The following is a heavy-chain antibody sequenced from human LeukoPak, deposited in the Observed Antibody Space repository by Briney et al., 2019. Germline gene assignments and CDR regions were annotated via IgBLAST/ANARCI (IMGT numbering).Heavy chain of an antibody. J-gene: IGHJ4*02. Sequence: GGSLRLSCAASGFIFSSYAMHWVRQAPGKGLEWVAFIRYDGSNKYYADSVKGRFTISRDNSKNTLYLQMNSLRAEDTAVYYCAKNFVDTAMTYFDYWGQGTLVTVSS. CDR1: GFIFSSYA. CDR2: IRYDGSNK. V-gene: IGHV3-30*02. CDR3: AKNFVDTAMTYFDY. D-gene: IGHD5-18*01.